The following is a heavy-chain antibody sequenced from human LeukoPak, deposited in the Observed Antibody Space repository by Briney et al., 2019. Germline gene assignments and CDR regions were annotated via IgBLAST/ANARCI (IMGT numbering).Heavy chain of an antibody. Sequence: SETLSLTCTVSGGSISSSSYYWGWIRQPPGKGLEWIGTIYYGGSTYYNPSLNSRVTISIDTSKNHFSLKLTSVTAADTAVYYCARVPNWGRFDYWGQGTLVTVSS. CDR1: GGSISSSSYY. CDR2: IYYGGST. CDR3: ARVPNWGRFDY. J-gene: IGHJ4*02. D-gene: IGHD3-16*01. V-gene: IGHV4-39*02.